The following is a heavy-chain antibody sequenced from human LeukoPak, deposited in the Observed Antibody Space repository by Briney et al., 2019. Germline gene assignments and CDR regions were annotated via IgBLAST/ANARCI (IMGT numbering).Heavy chain of an antibody. Sequence: RASVKVSCKVSGYTLTELSMHWVRQAPGKGLEWMGGFDPEDGETIYAQKFQGRVTMTRNTSISTAYMELSSLRSEDTAVYYCARGDGNDGPYYYYYGMDVWGQGTTVTVSS. V-gene: IGHV1-24*01. CDR2: FDPEDGET. J-gene: IGHJ6*02. D-gene: IGHD1-1*01. CDR3: ARGDGNDGPYYYYYGMDV. CDR1: GYTLTELS.